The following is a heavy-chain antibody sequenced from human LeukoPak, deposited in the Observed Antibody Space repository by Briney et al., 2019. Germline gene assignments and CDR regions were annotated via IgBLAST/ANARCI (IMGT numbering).Heavy chain of an antibody. CDR3: ARGEYYYDSSGYYYGVPCFDY. J-gene: IGHJ4*02. Sequence: SETLSLTCTVSGASIGRGGYSWSWFRKPQGKGLEWLGYTYNSGSTYYNPSLKSRVTISVDRSKNQFSLKLSSVTAADTAVYYCARGEYYYDSSGYYYGVPCFDYWGQGTLVTVSS. CDR2: TYNSGST. CDR1: GASIGRGGYS. D-gene: IGHD3-22*01. V-gene: IGHV4-30-2*01.